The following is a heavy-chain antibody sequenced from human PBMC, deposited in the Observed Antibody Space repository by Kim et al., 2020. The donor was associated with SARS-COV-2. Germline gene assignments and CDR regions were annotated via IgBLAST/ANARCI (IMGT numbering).Heavy chain of an antibody. CDR2: TI. CDR3: ARDRNNAFDI. V-gene: IGHV3-48*02. J-gene: IGHJ3*02. Sequence: TIHHADSVKGRFTISRDNAKNSLYLQMNSLRDEDTAVYYCARDRNNAFDIWGQGTMVTVSS.